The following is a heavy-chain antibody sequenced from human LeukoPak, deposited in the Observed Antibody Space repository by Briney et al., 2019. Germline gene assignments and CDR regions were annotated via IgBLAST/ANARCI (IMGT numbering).Heavy chain of an antibody. Sequence: LGESLKISCQGSGYGFSSYWIGWVRQMPGKGLEWMGITYPGDSDTRYSPSFQGQVTISADRSISTAYLQWSSLKASDTAMYYCARHATIVVAGQKGFYGMDVWGQGTTVTVSS. CDR1: GYGFSSYW. J-gene: IGHJ6*02. CDR2: TYPGDSDT. CDR3: ARHATIVVAGQKGFYGMDV. D-gene: IGHD2-21*01. V-gene: IGHV5-51*01.